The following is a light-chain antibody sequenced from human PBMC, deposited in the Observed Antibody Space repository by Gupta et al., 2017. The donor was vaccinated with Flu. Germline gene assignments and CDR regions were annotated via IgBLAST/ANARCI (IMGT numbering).Light chain of an antibody. Sequence: EIVMVQSPATLSVSPGERATLSCRASQSVSSHLAWYQQKPGQAPRLLIHTVSTRATGVPARFSGSGSGTEFTLIISSLQSEDFAVYYCQQYEDLWTFGQGTKLE. CDR2: TVS. V-gene: IGKV3-15*01. J-gene: IGKJ1*01. CDR1: QSVSSH. CDR3: QQYEDLWT.